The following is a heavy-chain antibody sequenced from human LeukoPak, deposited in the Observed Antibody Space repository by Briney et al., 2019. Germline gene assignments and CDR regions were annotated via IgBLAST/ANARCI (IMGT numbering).Heavy chain of an antibody. CDR1: RFTFSNAW. J-gene: IGHJ4*02. CDR3: TRHSLTRVDTVEERSGSYSLTDY. Sequence: GGSLRLSCAASRFTFSNAWMNWVRQAPGKGLEWVALISYDGSNKYFAGSVKGRFTISRDNSKNTLYLQMHSLRAEDTAVYYCTRHSLTRVDTVEERSGSYSLTDYWGQGTLVTVSS. V-gene: IGHV3-30*03. CDR2: ISYDGSNK. D-gene: IGHD1-26*01.